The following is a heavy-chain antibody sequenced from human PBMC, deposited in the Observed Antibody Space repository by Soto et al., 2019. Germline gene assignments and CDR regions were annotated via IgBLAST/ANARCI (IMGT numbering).Heavy chain of an antibody. V-gene: IGHV4-34*01. D-gene: IGHD3-10*01. CDR3: ARGHVWFGELIYYYSGMDV. CDR1: SGSFSGYY. J-gene: IGHJ6*02. CDR2: INHSGST. Sequence: PAGSMSITSAVYSGSFSGYYWSWIRHHPGKWQEWIGEINHSGSTTYNPSLNARVPISVDTSKNQFSPKLSSVTAADTAVYYCARGHVWFGELIYYYSGMDVWGQGTTATVSS.